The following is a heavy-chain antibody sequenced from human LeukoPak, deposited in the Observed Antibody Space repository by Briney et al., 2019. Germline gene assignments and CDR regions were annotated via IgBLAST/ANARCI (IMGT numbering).Heavy chain of an antibody. CDR3: VSRSSWTYYMDV. CDR1: GFTFSYFE. Sequence: GGSLRLSCAASGFTFSYFEMNWVRQAPGKGLEWISYISSSGSSIYYADSVKGRFAISRDDAKSSFCLQMNGLRAEDTAIYYCVSRSSWTYYMDVWGKGITVSVSS. J-gene: IGHJ6*03. CDR2: ISSSGSSI. V-gene: IGHV3-48*03. D-gene: IGHD6-13*01.